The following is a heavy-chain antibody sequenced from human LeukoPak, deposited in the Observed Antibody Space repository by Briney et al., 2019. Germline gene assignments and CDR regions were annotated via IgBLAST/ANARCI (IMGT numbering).Heavy chain of an antibody. D-gene: IGHD6-19*01. CDR1: GGSISSSSYY. CDR3: ARRGGSGWYALIDY. CDR2: IYYSGST. V-gene: IGHV4-39*01. Sequence: SENLSLTCTVSGGSISSSSYYWGWIRQPPGKGLEWIGSIYYSGSTYYNPSLKSRVTISVATSKNQFSLKLSSVTAADTAVYYCARRGGSGWYALIDYWGQGTLVTVSS. J-gene: IGHJ4*02.